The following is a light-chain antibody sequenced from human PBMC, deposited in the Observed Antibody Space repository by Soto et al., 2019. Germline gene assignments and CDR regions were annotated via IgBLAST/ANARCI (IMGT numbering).Light chain of an antibody. J-gene: IGKJ5*01. CDR1: QSVSSSY. CDR3: QQYDTSAGIT. V-gene: IGKV3-20*01. Sequence: EIVLTQSPGTLSLSPGERGTLSCRASQSVSSSYIAWYQQKPGQAPRLLIYGASSRATGIPDRISGSGSGTDFTLTISRLEPEDFAVYYWQQYDTSAGITFGQGTRLEIK. CDR2: GAS.